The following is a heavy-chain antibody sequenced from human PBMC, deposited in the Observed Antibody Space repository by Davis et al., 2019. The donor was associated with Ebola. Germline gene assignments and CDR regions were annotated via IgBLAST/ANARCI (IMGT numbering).Heavy chain of an antibody. CDR3: ARVLYSNGDY. D-gene: IGHD4-11*01. Sequence: PSETLSLTCTVSGDSISSSGYYWGWIRQPPGKGLEWIGSIHYSGSTYYNPSLKSRVTISVDTSKNQFPLKLSSVTAADTAVYHCARVLYSNGDYWGQGTLVTVSS. J-gene: IGHJ4*02. V-gene: IGHV4-39*06. CDR1: GDSISSSGYY. CDR2: IHYSGST.